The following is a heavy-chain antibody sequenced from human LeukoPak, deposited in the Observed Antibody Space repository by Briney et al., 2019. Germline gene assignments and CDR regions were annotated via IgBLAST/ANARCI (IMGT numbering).Heavy chain of an antibody. V-gene: IGHV3-74*01. CDR1: GFTFCSSW. Sequence: GGSLILSCAASGFTFCSSWMHWVRQTPGEGLVWVARMNSDGRTINHADSVKGRFSISRDNAKNTLYLQMTGLRAEDTAIYYCARAGNYYFEYWGLGTLVTVSS. D-gene: IGHD1-7*01. CDR3: ARAGNYYFEY. CDR2: MNSDGRTI. J-gene: IGHJ4*02.